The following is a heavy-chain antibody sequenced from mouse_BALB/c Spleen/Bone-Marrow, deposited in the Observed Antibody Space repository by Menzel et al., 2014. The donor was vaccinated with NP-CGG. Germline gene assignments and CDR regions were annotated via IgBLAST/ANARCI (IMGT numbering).Heavy chain of an antibody. Sequence: VQLQQSGTVLARPGASVKMSCKASGYTFTSYWMHWVKQRPGQGLEWIGAIYPGNSDTSYNQKFKGKAKLTAVTSTSTAYMELSSLTKEDSAVYYCTRYPYYYGSRNYYAMDYWGQGTSVTVSS. CDR3: TRYPYYYGSRNYYAMDY. CDR1: GYTFTSYW. J-gene: IGHJ4*01. V-gene: IGHV1-5*01. CDR2: IYPGNSDT. D-gene: IGHD1-1*01.